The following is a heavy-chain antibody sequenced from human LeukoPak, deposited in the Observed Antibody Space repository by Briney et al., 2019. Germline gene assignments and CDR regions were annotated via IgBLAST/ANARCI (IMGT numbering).Heavy chain of an antibody. Sequence: GGSLRLSCAASGFTFSSYAMHWVRQAPGKGLEYVSAISSSGDSTYYANSVRGRFTISRDNSKNTLYLQMGGLRAEDTAVYYCASSYGSNKNPFEYWGQGTLVTVSS. D-gene: IGHD4-23*01. CDR3: ASSYGSNKNPFEY. CDR2: ISSSGDST. CDR1: GFTFSSYA. V-gene: IGHV3-64*01. J-gene: IGHJ4*02.